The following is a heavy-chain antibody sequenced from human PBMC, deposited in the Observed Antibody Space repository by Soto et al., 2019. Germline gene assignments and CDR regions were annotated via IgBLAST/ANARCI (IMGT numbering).Heavy chain of an antibody. CDR2: IYYSGST. CDR1: GGSISSGDYY. J-gene: IGHJ4*02. D-gene: IGHD4-17*01. CDR3: ASESYGGNSYFDY. Sequence: PSETLSLTCTVSGGSISSGDYYWSWIRQPPGKGLEWIGYIYYSGSTYYNPSLKSRVTISVDTSKNQFSLKLSSVTAADTAVYYCASESYGGNSYFDYWGQGTLVTVS. V-gene: IGHV4-30-4*01.